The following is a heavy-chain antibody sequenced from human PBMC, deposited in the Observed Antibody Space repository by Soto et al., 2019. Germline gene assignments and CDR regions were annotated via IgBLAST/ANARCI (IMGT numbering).Heavy chain of an antibody. CDR2: IWYDGSNK. CDR3: ASSPGLGYYMDV. J-gene: IGHJ6*03. Sequence: GGSLRLSCAASGFTFSSYGMHWVRQAPGKGLEWVAAIWYDGSNKYYADPVKGRFTISRDNSKKARGLQMSGLRAEDTAVYYWASSPGLGYYMDVWGKGTTVTVCS. V-gene: IGHV3-33*01. CDR1: GFTFSSYG. D-gene: IGHD3-16*01.